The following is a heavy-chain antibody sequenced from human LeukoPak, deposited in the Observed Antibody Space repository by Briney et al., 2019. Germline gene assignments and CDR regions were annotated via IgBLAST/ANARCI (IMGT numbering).Heavy chain of an antibody. CDR3: AGVDWVT. CDR1: GGXISSGGYY. D-gene: IGHD2-15*01. J-gene: IGHJ5*02. V-gene: IGHV4-31*03. CDR2: IYYSGST. Sequence: SETLSLTCTVSGGXISSGGYYWSWLRQHPGKGLEWIGYIYYSGSTYYNPSLKSRVTISVDTSKNQFSLELSSVTAADTAVYYCAGVDWVTWGQGILVTVSS.